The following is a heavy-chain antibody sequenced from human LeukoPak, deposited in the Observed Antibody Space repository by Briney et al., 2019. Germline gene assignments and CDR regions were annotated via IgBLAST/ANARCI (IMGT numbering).Heavy chain of an antibody. CDR1: GGSISSSNW. J-gene: IGHJ6*02. Sequence: SETLSLTCAVSGGSISSSNWWSWVRQPPGKGLEWIGEIYHSGSTNYNPSLKSRVTISVDKSKNQFSLKLSSVTAADTAVYYCARGLQSYYYGMDVWGQGTMVTVSS. CDR3: ARGLQSYYYGMDV. V-gene: IGHV4-4*02. CDR2: IYHSGST.